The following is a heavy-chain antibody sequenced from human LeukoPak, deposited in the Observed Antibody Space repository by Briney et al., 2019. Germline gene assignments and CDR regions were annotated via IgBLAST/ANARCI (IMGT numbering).Heavy chain of an antibody. Sequence: PSQTLSLTCTVSGGSISNSDYYWGWIRQPPGKGLQWIGSIYYSGSTYYNPSLKSRVTISVDTSKNQFSLKLSSVTAADTAVYYCARVPITRYCSGGSCQRAHYFDYWGQGTLVTVSS. J-gene: IGHJ4*02. CDR2: IYYSGST. D-gene: IGHD2-15*01. CDR1: GGSISNSDYY. CDR3: ARVPITRYCSGGSCQRAHYFDY. V-gene: IGHV4-39*07.